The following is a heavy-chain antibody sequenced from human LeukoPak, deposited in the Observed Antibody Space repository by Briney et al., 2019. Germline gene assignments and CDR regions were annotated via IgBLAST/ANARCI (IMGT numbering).Heavy chain of an antibody. CDR3: ARALLRYCSGTSCYWFDP. J-gene: IGHJ5*02. D-gene: IGHD2-2*01. CDR2: IIPIFGTA. CDR1: GGTFSSYV. Sequence: SVKVSCKASGGTFSSYVIGWVRQAPGKGLEWMGGIIPIFGTANYAQKFQGRVTITADESTSTAYMELSSLRSEDTAVYYCARALLRYCSGTSCYWFDPWGQGTLVTVSS. V-gene: IGHV1-69*13.